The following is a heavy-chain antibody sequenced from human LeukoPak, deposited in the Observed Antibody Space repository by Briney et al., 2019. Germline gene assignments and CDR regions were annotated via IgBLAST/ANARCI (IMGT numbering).Heavy chain of an antibody. CDR3: ARLRYYAMDV. Sequence: GGSLRLSCAASGFTFSTYDMNWVRQAPGKGLEWASYISSSSRTISYADSVKGRFTISRDNAKNSLYLQMNSLRAEDTAVYYCARLRYYAMDVWGQGTTVTASS. J-gene: IGHJ6*02. CDR1: GFTFSTYD. CDR2: ISSSSRTI. V-gene: IGHV3-48*01.